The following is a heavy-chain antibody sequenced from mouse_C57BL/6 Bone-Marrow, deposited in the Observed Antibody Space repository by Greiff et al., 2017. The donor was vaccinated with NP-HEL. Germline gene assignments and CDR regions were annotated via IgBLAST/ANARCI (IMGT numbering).Heavy chain of an antibody. D-gene: IGHD1-1*01. V-gene: IGHV6-3*01. CDR2: IRLKSDNYAT. CDR3: TVITTVKAY. J-gene: IGHJ3*01. CDR1: GFTFSNYW. Sequence: EVKVEESGGGLVQPGGSMKLSCVASGFTFSNYWMNWVRQSPEKGLEWVAQIRLKSDNYATHYAESVKGRFTISRDDSKSSVYLQMNNLRAEDTGIYYCTVITTVKAYWGQGTLVTVSA.